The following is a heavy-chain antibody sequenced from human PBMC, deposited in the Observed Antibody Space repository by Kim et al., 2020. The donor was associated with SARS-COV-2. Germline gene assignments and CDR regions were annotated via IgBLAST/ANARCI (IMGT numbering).Heavy chain of an antibody. CDR2: ISGTGSRT. CDR3: AKTSSSFFDYYYYYMDV. D-gene: IGHD6-6*01. Sequence: GGSLRLSCAASGFTFNTYAMSWVRQAPGKGLEWVSAISGTGSRTYYADSVKGRFTISRDNSKNTLFLQMNNLRAGDPAVYYCAKTSSSFFDYYYYYMDV. V-gene: IGHV3-23*01. J-gene: IGHJ6*03. CDR1: GFTFNTYA.